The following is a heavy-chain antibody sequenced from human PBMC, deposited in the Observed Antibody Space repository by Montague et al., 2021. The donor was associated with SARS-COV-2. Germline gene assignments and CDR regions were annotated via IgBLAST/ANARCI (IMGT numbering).Heavy chain of an antibody. CDR2: IYYSGST. D-gene: IGHD2-15*01. Sequence: SETLSLTCTVSGGSIISNCYYWSWIRQPPGKGLEWLGTIYYSGSTSSNPSLKSRLTISVDTYRNQFSLKLTSVTAADTAVYYCARGCRVGSCYPNAFSTWGQGTLVTVSS. CDR3: ARGCRVGSCYPNAFST. CDR1: GGSIISNCYY. V-gene: IGHV4-39*01. J-gene: IGHJ5*02.